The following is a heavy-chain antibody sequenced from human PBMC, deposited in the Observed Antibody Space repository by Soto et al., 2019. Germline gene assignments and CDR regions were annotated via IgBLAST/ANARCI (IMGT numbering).Heavy chain of an antibody. J-gene: IGHJ5*02. CDR3: ARDQYDFWSDVNWYDP. Sequence: SETLSLTCTVSGGSISSYYWSWIRQPAGKGLEWIGRIYTSGSTNYNPSLKSRVTMSVDTSKNQFSLKLSSVTAADTAVYYCARDQYDFWSDVNWYDPWGQGTLVTVSS. V-gene: IGHV4-4*07. CDR2: IYTSGST. D-gene: IGHD3-3*01. CDR1: GGSISSYY.